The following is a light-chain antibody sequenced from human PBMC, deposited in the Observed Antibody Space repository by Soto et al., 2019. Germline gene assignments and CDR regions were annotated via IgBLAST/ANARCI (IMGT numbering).Light chain of an antibody. Sequence: DIQMTQSPSTLSASVGDRVTITCRASQSISSWLAWYQQKPGKAPKLLLYDASRLESGVPSMFSGSGSGTEFTLTISSLPPYHFATSSCQHYNSSPLPFGGGTKVEIK. V-gene: IGKV1-5*01. CDR3: QHYNSSPLP. CDR2: DAS. J-gene: IGKJ4*01. CDR1: QSISSW.